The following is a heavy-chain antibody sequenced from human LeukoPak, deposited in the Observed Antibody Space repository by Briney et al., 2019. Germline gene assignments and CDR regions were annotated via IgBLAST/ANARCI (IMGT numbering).Heavy chain of an antibody. J-gene: IGHJ5*02. V-gene: IGHV3-23*01. CDR2: ISDSVSGGST. D-gene: IGHD5-18*01. CDR1: GFTFNNYA. Sequence: AGGSLRLSCAASGFTFNNYAMTWVRQAPGKGLEWVSTISDSVSGGSTYYADSVKGRFTISRDNSKNTLYLQMNSLRAEDTAVYYCAKDRTGYSYGYFLSPWGQGTLVTVSS. CDR3: AKDRTGYSYGYFLSP.